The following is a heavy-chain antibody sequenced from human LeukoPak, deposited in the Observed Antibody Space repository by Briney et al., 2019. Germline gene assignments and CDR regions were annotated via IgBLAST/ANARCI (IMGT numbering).Heavy chain of an antibody. J-gene: IGHJ2*01. CDR2: INPSGGST. V-gene: IGHV1-46*03. CDR3: ARGLSSYYYDSRGTDFDL. CDR1: GYTFTSCY. D-gene: IGHD3-22*01. Sequence: ASVKVSCKASGYTFTSCYMHWVRQAPGQGLEWMGIINPSGGSTSYAQKFQGRVTMTRDTSTSTVYVELSSLRSEDTAVYYCARGLSSYYYDSRGTDFDLSCRGTLVTVSS.